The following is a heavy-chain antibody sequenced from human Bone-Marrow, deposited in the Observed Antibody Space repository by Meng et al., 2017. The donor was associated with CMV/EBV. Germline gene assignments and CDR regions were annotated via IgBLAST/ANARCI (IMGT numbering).Heavy chain of an antibody. CDR3: ASLQYFVLSSFEI. V-gene: IGHV4-39*06. Sequence: SETLSLTCTVSGGSISSSSYYWGWIRQPPGKGLEWIGSIYYSGSTYYNPSLKSRVTISVDTYKNQFTLKLSSVTAADTAVYYCASLQYFVLSSFEIWGQGTMVTVSS. CDR2: IYYSGST. J-gene: IGHJ3*02. D-gene: IGHD3-9*01. CDR1: GGSISSSSYY.